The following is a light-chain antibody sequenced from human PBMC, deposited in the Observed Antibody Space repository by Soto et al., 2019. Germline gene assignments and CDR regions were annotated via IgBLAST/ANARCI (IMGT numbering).Light chain of an antibody. J-gene: IGKJ5*01. CDR2: GAS. CDR3: HLRTT. V-gene: IGKV3-11*01. Sequence: ESVLTQSPAPLSLSPGERATLSCWASQSVSRYLALYQQKRGQAPRLLIYGASSRATGIPDRFSGSESRTAFTLTHTSLEPDDFAVYYCHLRTTFGQGTRLEIK. CDR1: QSVSRY.